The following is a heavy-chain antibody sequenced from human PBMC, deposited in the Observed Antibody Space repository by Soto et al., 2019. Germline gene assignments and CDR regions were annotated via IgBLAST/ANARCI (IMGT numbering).Heavy chain of an antibody. Sequence: ASVKVSCKASGFTFTSSAMQWVRQARGQRLEWIGWIVVGIGNTNYAQKFQDRVTITADISTSTAYMELSSLRSEDTAVCYCAGPTKSYYYYGMDVWGQGTTVTVSS. CDR3: AGPTKSYYYYGMDV. CDR2: IVVGIGNT. D-gene: IGHD2-8*01. V-gene: IGHV1-58*02. CDR1: GFTFTSSA. J-gene: IGHJ6*02.